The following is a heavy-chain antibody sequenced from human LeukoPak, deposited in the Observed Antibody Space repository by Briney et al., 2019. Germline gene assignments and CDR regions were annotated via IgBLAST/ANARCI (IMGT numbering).Heavy chain of an antibody. CDR1: GFTFSRYA. CDR3: AKDTGYRPRDDAFDI. D-gene: IGHD5-18*01. V-gene: IGHV3-23*01. CDR2: IFASGGST. Sequence: GGSLRLSCAASGFTFSRYAMSWVGQAAGKGVEWVAAIFASGGSTYYSASVKGRFTISRDNSKNTLYLQMNSLRAEDTAVYYCAKDTGYRPRDDAFDIWGQGTMVTVSS. J-gene: IGHJ3*02.